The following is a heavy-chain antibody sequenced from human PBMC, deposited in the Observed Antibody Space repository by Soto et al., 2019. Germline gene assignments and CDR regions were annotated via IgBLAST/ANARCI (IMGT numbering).Heavy chain of an antibody. CDR2: IIPIFGTA. D-gene: IGHD2-2*02. V-gene: IGHV1-69*06. J-gene: IGHJ4*02. Sequence: AASVKVSCKASGGTFSSYAISWVRQAPGQGLEWMGGIIPIFGTANYAQKFQGRVTITADKSTSTAYMELSSLRSEDTAVYYCARSNCSSTSCYSSGRLDYWGQGXLVTVYS. CDR3: ARSNCSSTSCYSSGRLDY. CDR1: GGTFSSYA.